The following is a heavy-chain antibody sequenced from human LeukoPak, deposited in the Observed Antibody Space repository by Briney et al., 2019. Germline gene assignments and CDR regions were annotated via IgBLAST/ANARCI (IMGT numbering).Heavy chain of an antibody. CDR2: ISGSGTGGRT. CDR3: ASDLNYYDSSGQSYAFDI. Sequence: GGSLRLSCAASGFTFITYAMSWVRQAPGKGLEWVSGISGSGTGGRTYYADSVKGRFTISRDNSKNTLYLQMNSLRAEDTAVYYCASDLNYYDSSGQSYAFDIWGQGTMVTVSS. D-gene: IGHD3-22*01. CDR1: GFTFITYA. V-gene: IGHV3-23*01. J-gene: IGHJ3*02.